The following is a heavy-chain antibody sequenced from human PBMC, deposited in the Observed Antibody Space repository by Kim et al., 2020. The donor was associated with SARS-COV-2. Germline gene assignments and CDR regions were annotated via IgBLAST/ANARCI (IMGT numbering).Heavy chain of an antibody. CDR2: IFPYDSDA. V-gene: IGHV5-51*01. CDR1: GYTFTTYF. Sequence: GESLKISCEASGYTFTTYFIAWVRQMPGKGLEWMAMIFPYDSDAKYNPSFRGQVTVSVDKSINTAYLQWRSLKASDTAVYHCARQSGGHFNFWGPGTLVTVSS. D-gene: IGHD3-10*01. J-gene: IGHJ4*02. CDR3: ARQSGGHFNF.